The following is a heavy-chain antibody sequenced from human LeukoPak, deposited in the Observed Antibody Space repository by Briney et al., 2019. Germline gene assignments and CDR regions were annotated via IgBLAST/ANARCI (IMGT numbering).Heavy chain of an antibody. CDR2: ISYDGNNK. Sequence: PGRSLRLSCAASGFTFSRSAMHWVRQAPGKGLEWVAVISYDGNNKYYADSVKGRFTISRDNSKNTLYLQMNSLRAEDTAVYYCAKPLMYYYDSSGYYFPFDSWGQGTLVTVSS. CDR1: GFTFSRSA. J-gene: IGHJ4*02. D-gene: IGHD3-22*01. CDR3: AKPLMYYYDSSGYYFPFDS. V-gene: IGHV3-30-3*02.